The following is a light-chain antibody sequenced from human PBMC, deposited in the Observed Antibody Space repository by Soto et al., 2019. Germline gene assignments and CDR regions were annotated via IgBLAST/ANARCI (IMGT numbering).Light chain of an antibody. CDR3: YSTDSSGV. V-gene: IGLV3-10*01. Sequence: SYELTQPPSVSVSPGHTARITCSGDALPRKYAYWYQQKSGQAPVLVIYEDSKRPSGIPERFSGSSSGTMATLTISGAQVEDEADYYCYSTDSSGVFGGGTKLTVL. CDR2: EDS. CDR1: ALPRKY. J-gene: IGLJ2*01.